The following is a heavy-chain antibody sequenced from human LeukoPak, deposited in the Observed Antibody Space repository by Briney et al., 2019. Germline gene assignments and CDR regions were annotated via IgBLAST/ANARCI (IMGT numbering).Heavy chain of an antibody. J-gene: IGHJ4*02. V-gene: IGHV1-69*13. Sequence: SVKVSCKASGGTFSSYAISWVRQAPGQGLEWMGGIIPIFGTANYAQKFQGRVTITADESTSTAYMELSSLRSEDTAVYYCARGYYYDGSGYYLGDYWGQGTLVTVSS. D-gene: IGHD3-22*01. CDR3: ARGYYYDGSGYYLGDY. CDR2: IIPIFGTA. CDR1: GGTFSSYA.